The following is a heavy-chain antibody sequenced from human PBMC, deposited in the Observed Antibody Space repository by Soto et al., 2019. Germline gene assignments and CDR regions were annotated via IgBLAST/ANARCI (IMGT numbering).Heavy chain of an antibody. Sequence: ASVKVSCKASGYTFTGYYMHWVRQAPGQGLEWMGWINPNSGGTNYAQKFQGRVTMTRDTSISTAYMELSRLRSDDTAVYYCARSTKAGSSVDYWGQGTLVTVSS. CDR3: ARSTKAGSSVDY. CDR2: INPNSGGT. D-gene: IGHD6-6*01. CDR1: GYTFTGYY. J-gene: IGHJ4*02. V-gene: IGHV1-2*02.